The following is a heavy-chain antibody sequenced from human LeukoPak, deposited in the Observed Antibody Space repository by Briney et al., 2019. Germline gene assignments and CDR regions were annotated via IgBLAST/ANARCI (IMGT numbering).Heavy chain of an antibody. CDR1: GFTFSSHS. CDR2: ISSSSSTI. CDR3: ARGRPHGSDY. Sequence: GGSLRLSCAASGFTFSSHSMNWVRQAPGKGLEWVSYISSSSSTIYYADSVKGRFTISRDNAKNSLYLQMNSLRVEDTAVYYCARGRPHGSDYWGQGTLVTVSS. D-gene: IGHD2-15*01. V-gene: IGHV3-48*01. J-gene: IGHJ4*02.